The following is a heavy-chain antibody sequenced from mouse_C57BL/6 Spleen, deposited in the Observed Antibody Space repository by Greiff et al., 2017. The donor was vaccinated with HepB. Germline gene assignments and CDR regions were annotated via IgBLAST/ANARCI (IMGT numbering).Heavy chain of an antibody. CDR1: GYTFTSYT. Sequence: VQLQQSGAELARPGASVKMSCKASGYTFTSYTMHWVKQRPGQGLEWIGYINPSSGYTKYNQKFKDKATLTADKSSSTAYMQLSSLTSEDSAVYYCALYYGNYGAMDYWGQGTSVTVSS. CDR2: INPSSGYT. CDR3: ALYYGNYGAMDY. D-gene: IGHD2-1*01. J-gene: IGHJ4*01. V-gene: IGHV1-4*01.